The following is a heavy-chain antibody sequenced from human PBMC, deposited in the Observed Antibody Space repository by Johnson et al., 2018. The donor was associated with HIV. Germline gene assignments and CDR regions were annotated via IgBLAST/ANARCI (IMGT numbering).Heavy chain of an antibody. CDR2: INWNGGST. CDR1: GFTFSSYA. J-gene: IGHJ3*02. Sequence: QVQLVESGGGVVQPGRSLRLSCAASGFTFSSYAMHWVRQAPGKGLEWVSGINWNGGSTGYADSVKGRFTISRDNSKNTLYLQMNNLRAEDTAVYYCARECGCSGSYLHDGAFDIWGQGTMVTVSS. D-gene: IGHD1-26*01. CDR3: ARECGCSGSYLHDGAFDI. V-gene: IGHV3-NL1*01.